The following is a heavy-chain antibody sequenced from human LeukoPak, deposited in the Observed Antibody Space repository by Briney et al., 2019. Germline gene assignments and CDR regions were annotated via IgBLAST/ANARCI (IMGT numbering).Heavy chain of an antibody. CDR1: GYSISRGYY. D-gene: IGHD6-13*01. V-gene: IGHV4-38-2*02. J-gene: IGHJ4*02. Sequence: SETLSLTCTVSGYSISRGYYWGWIRQPPGKGLEWIGSIYHSGSTYYNPSLKSRVTISVDRSKNQFSLKLSSVTAADTAVYYCARGTDDSSSWYSTVSRIVGATMSFDYWGQGTLVTVSS. CDR2: IYHSGST. CDR3: ARGTDDSSSWYSTVSRIVGATMSFDY.